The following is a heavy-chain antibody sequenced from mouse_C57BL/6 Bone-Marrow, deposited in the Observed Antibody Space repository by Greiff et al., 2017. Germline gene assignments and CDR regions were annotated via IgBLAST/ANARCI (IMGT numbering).Heavy chain of an antibody. CDR2: IYPGDGDT. CDR1: GYAFSSSW. CDR3: ARYLFY. J-gene: IGHJ2*01. V-gene: IGHV1-82*01. Sequence: VKLMESGPELVKPGASVKISCKASGYAFSSSWMNWVKQRPGKGLEWIGRIYPGDGDTNYNGKFKGKATLTADKSSSTAYMQLSSLTSEDSAVYFCARYLFYWGQGTTLTVSS.